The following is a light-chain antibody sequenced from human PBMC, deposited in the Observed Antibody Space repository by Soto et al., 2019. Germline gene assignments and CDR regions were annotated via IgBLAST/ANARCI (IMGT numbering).Light chain of an antibody. CDR3: SSYTSASTPLV. CDR1: GSYVGGYNY. Sequence: QSVLTQPASVSGSPGQSITISCTGTGSYVGGYNYVSWYQQHPGKAPKVMIYDVSNRPSGVSNRFSGSKSGNTASLTISGLQAEDEADYYCSSYTSASTPLVFGGGTKLTVL. J-gene: IGLJ2*01. V-gene: IGLV2-14*01. CDR2: DVS.